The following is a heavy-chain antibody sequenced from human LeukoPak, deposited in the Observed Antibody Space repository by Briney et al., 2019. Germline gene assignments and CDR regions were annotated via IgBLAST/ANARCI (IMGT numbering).Heavy chain of an antibody. V-gene: IGHV3-30*04. D-gene: IGHD1-26*01. CDR3: ARAEGSQSFDY. Sequence: GGSLRLSCAASGFTFSSYAMHWVRQAPGKGLEWVAVISYDGSNKYYADSVKGRFTISRDNSKNTLYLQMNSLRAEDTAVYYCARAEGSQSFDYWGQGTLVTVSS. CDR2: ISYDGSNK. CDR1: GFTFSSYA. J-gene: IGHJ4*02.